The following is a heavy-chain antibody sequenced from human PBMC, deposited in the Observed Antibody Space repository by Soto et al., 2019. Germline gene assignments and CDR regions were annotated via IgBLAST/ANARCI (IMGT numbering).Heavy chain of an antibody. J-gene: IGHJ4*02. CDR1: GLTVATNS. V-gene: IGHV3-53*01. CDR3: ATSLSPVAGRPLHN. Sequence: GGSLRLSCEASGLTVATNSFIWVRQAPGKGLEWVSVIYSGGKSYYADSARGRFSVSRDSSKNTLYLQISSLRAGDTAMYYCATSLSPVAGRPLHNWGQGTLVTVSS. CDR2: IYSGGKS. D-gene: IGHD6-19*01.